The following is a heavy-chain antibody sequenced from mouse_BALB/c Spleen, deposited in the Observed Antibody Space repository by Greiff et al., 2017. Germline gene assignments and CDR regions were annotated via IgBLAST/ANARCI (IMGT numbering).Heavy chain of an antibody. CDR2: IDPANGNT. Sequence: VHVKQSGAELVKPGASVKLSCTASGFNIKDTYMHWVKQRPEQGLEWIGRIDPANGNTKYDPKFQGKATITADTSSNTAYLQLSSLTSEDTAVYYCVNWDWFAYWGQGTLVTVSA. J-gene: IGHJ3*01. V-gene: IGHV14-3*02. CDR3: VNWDWFAY. CDR1: GFNIKDTY. D-gene: IGHD4-1*01.